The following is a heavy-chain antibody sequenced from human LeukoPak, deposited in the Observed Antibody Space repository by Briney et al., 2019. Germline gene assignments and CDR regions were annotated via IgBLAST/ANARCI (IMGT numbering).Heavy chain of an antibody. CDR3: ARGDRADWLRCLDY. CDR2: ISSSSNYI. J-gene: IGHJ4*02. V-gene: IGHV3-21*01. CDR1: GFTFSSSV. Sequence: GGSLRLSCAASGFTFSSSVMNWVRQAPGKGLEWVSSISSSSNYIYYADSVKGRYTVSRDNAKNSLYLQMNSLRAEDTAVYYCARGDRADWLRCLDYWGQGTLVTVSS. D-gene: IGHD5-12*01.